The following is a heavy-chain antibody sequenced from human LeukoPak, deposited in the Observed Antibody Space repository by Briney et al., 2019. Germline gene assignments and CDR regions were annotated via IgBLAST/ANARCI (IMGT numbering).Heavy chain of an antibody. CDR1: GGTFSSYA. V-gene: IGHV1-69*05. CDR2: IIPIFGTA. CDR3: AREPRQYSYGLRDAFDI. D-gene: IGHD5-18*01. J-gene: IGHJ3*02. Sequence: SVKVSCKASGGTFSSYAISWVRQAPGQGLEWMGGIIPIFGTANYAQKFQGRVTITTDESTSTAYMELSSLRSEDTAVYYCAREPRQYSYGLRDAFDIWGQGTMVTVSS.